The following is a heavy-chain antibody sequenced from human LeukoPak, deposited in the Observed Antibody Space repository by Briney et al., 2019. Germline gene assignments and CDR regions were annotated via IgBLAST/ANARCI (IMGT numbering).Heavy chain of an antibody. J-gene: IGHJ4*02. CDR3: ARQKGSFVDY. D-gene: IGHD2-15*01. CDR1: GGSISSGGYS. V-gene: IGHV4-31*03. CDR2: IYHSGST. Sequence: SETLSLTCSVSGGSISSGGYSWSWIRQHPGKGLAWIGYIYHSGSTYYNPSLKSRVTISVDTSKNQFSLKLSSVTAADTAVYYCARQKGSFVDYWGQGTLVTVSS.